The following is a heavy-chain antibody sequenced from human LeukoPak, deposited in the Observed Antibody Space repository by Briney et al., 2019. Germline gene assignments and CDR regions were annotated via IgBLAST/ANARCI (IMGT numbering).Heavy chain of an antibody. J-gene: IGHJ4*02. D-gene: IGHD2/OR15-2a*01. CDR2: TNSDGSWT. CDR3: VSFYEAY. CDR1: GFTFSNYW. V-gene: IGHV3-74*01. Sequence: PGGSLRLSCAASGFTFSNYWMHWVRQAPGKGLVWVSHTNSDGSWTSYADSVKGRFTISKDNAKNTVYLQMNNLRAEDTAVYYCVSFYEAYWGRGTLVTVSS.